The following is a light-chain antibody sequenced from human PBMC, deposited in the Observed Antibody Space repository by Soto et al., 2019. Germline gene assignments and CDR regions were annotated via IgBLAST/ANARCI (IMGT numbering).Light chain of an antibody. CDR1: YSNIGRNT. Sequence: QSALTQSPSASGTPGQRVAISCSGSYSNIGRNTVHWYQQVPGTAPVLLIYANNLRPSGVPDRFSGSKSGTSASLAISGLQSEDEAEYYCAAWDDSLNAVLFGGGTKLTVL. CDR2: ANN. J-gene: IGLJ2*01. V-gene: IGLV1-44*01. CDR3: AAWDDSLNAVL.